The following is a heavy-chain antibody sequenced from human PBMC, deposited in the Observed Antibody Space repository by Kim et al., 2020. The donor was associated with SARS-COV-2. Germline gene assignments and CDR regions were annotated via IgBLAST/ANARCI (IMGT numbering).Heavy chain of an antibody. CDR2: IYPTGST. J-gene: IGHJ5*02. Sequence: SETLSLTCTVSGGSISSGSYYWNWIRQPAGKGLEWIGRIYPTGSTNYNPSLKSRVTMSVETSKNQFSLKLSSVTAADTAVYCCASEYYYGSRNYNALFDPWGQGTLVTVSS. V-gene: IGHV4-61*02. CDR3: ASEYYYGSRNYNALFDP. CDR1: GGSISSGSYY. D-gene: IGHD3-10*01.